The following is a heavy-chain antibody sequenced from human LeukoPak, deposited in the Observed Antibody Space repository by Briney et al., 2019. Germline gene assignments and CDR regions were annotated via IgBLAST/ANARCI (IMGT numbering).Heavy chain of an antibody. J-gene: IGHJ4*02. CDR1: GGSFSSYY. Sequence: SETLSLTCAVYGGSFSSYYWSWIRQPPGKGLEWIGEINHSGSTNYNPSLKSRVTISVDASKNQFSLKLSAVTAADTAVYYCARGSGYCTNGVCSLYYFDYWGQGTLVTVSS. CDR3: ARGSGYCTNGVCSLYYFDY. V-gene: IGHV4-34*01. CDR2: INHSGST. D-gene: IGHD2-8*01.